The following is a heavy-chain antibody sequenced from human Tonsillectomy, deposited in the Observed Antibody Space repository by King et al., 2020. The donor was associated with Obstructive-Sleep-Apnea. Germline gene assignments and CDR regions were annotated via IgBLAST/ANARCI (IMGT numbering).Heavy chain of an antibody. Sequence: TFKEAGPTLVKPPQTLPLTCTFSGVSLRTSGGGVGWGRQPPGKGLEGLSLLFWADGTRYHPSLKSSHTITQDTPKNQVVLTMTNKDPVDTATYYCAHRSRSSSWPFQHWRQGTLVTVSS. CDR3: AHRSRSSSWPFQH. D-gene: IGHD6-13*01. V-gene: IGHV2-5*02. CDR2: LFWADGT. J-gene: IGHJ1*01. CDR1: GVSLRTSGGG.